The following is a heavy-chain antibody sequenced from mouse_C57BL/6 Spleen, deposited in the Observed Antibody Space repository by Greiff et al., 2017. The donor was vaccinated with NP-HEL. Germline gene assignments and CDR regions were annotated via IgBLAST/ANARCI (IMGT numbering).Heavy chain of an antibody. Sequence: EVKLVESGAELVRPGASVKLSCTASGFNIKDDYMHWVKQRPEQGLEWIGWIDPENGDTEYASKFQGKATITADTSSNTAYLQLSSLTSEDTAVYYCTRNYLAYWGQGTLVTVSA. J-gene: IGHJ3*01. CDR2: IDPENGDT. V-gene: IGHV14-4*01. D-gene: IGHD2-1*01. CDR3: TRNYLAY. CDR1: GFNIKDDY.